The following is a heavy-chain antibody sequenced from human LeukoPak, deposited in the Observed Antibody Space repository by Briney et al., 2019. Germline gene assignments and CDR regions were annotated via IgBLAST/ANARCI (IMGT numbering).Heavy chain of an antibody. Sequence: SETLSLTCTVSGGSFSSYYWSWIRQSPGRGLEWIGYITSSGYTNYNPSLRSRVTISLDTSKMQFSLRLSSVTAADTAVYFCARDFGYSTAGDHYYGMDVWGQGTTVSVSS. V-gene: IGHV4-59*01. J-gene: IGHJ6*02. CDR1: GGSFSSYY. CDR2: ITSSGYT. D-gene: IGHD5-12*01. CDR3: ARDFGYSTAGDHYYGMDV.